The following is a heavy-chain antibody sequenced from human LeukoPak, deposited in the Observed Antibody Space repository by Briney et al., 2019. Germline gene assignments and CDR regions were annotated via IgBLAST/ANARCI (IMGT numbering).Heavy chain of an antibody. CDR2: IKQDGSEK. Sequence: GGSLRLSCAASGFTFSSYWMSWLRQAPGKGLEWVANIKQDGSEKYYVDSVKGRFTISRDNAKNSLYLQMNSLRAEDTAVYYCARHIDYGGNPEAWDYWGQGTQVTVSS. D-gene: IGHD4-23*01. CDR3: ARHIDYGGNPEAWDY. J-gene: IGHJ4*02. V-gene: IGHV3-7*01. CDR1: GFTFSSYW.